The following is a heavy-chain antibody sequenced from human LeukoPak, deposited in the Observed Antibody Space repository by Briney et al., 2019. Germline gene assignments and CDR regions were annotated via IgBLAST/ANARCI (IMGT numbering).Heavy chain of an antibody. V-gene: IGHV3-53*01. D-gene: IGHD3-22*01. CDR1: GFTVSSNY. CDR2: IYSGGST. Sequence: PGGSLRLSCAASGFTVSSNYMSWVRQAPGKGLEWVSVIYSGGSTYYADSVKGRFTISRDNSKTTLYLQMNSLRAEDTAVYYCASYDSSGYYVDYWGQGTLVTVSS. CDR3: ASYDSSGYYVDY. J-gene: IGHJ4*02.